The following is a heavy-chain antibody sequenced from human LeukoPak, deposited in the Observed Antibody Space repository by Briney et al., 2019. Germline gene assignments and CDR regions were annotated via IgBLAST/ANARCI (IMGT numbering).Heavy chain of an antibody. CDR1: GYTLTELS. Sequence: GASVKVSCKVSGYTLTELSMHWVRKAPGKGLEWMGGFDPEDGETIYAQKFQGRVTMTEDTSTDTAYMELSSLRSEDTAVYYCAKSPWGGGDIVATYDTAYNWFDPWGQGTLVTVSS. CDR3: AKSPWGGGDIVATYDTAYNWFDP. J-gene: IGHJ5*02. CDR2: FDPEDGET. V-gene: IGHV1-24*01. D-gene: IGHD5-12*01.